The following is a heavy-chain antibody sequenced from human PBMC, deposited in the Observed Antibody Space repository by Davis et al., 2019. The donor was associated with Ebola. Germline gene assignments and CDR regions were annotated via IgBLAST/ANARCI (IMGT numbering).Heavy chain of an antibody. CDR2: IIPIFDTP. Sequence: SVKVSCNTSGGSFSSHPTSWVRQAPRQGLEWMGGIIPIFDTPHYAQTFQGRITITADASTSTAYMQLSSLRSEDTATYFCARDFDGGNYYFDYWGPGTPVTVSS. CDR1: GGSFSSHP. D-gene: IGHD3-9*01. V-gene: IGHV1-69*13. CDR3: ARDFDGGNYYFDY. J-gene: IGHJ4*02.